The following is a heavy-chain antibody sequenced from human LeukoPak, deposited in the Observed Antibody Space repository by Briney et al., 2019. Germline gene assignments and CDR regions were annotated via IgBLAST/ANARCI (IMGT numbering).Heavy chain of an antibody. Sequence: EESLKISCKGSGYSFTSYWIGWVRQMPGKGLEWMGIIYPGDSDTRYSPSFQGQVTISADKSISTAYLQWSSLKASDTAMYYCARTGGTGTPDGYHYYYYMDVWGKGATVTVSS. J-gene: IGHJ6*03. CDR2: IYPGDSDT. CDR3: ARTGGTGTPDGYHYYYYMDV. D-gene: IGHD1-1*01. CDR1: GYSFTSYW. V-gene: IGHV5-51*01.